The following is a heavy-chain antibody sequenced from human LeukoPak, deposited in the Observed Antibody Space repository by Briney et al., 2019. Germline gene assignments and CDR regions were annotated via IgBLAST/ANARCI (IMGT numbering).Heavy chain of an antibody. D-gene: IGHD1-14*01. CDR2: IYYSGST. V-gene: IGHV4-59*01. CDR1: GGSISSYY. J-gene: IGHJ6*03. Sequence: SETLSLTCTVSGGSISSYYWSWIRQPPGKGLEWIGHIYYSGSTNYNPSLKSRVTISVDTSKNQVSLKLTSVTAADTAVYYCARVSVTGYYYYYMDVWGKGTTVTVSS. CDR3: ARVSVTGYYYYYMDV.